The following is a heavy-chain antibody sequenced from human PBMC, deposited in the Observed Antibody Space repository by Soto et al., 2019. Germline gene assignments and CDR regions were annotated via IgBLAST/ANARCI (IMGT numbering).Heavy chain of an antibody. CDR2: ISAYNGNT. J-gene: IGHJ4*02. Sequence: GASVKVSCKASGYTFTSYGISWVRQAPGQGLEWMGWISAYNGNTNYAQKLQGRVTMTTDTSTSTAYMELRSLRSDDTAVYYCASNGMMGLGAPRVQFDYWGQGTLVTVSS. CDR1: GYTFTSYG. CDR3: ASNGMMGLGAPRVQFDY. V-gene: IGHV1-18*01. D-gene: IGHD1-26*01.